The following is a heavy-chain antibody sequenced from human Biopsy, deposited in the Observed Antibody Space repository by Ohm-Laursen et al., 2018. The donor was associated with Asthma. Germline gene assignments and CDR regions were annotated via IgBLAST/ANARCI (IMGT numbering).Heavy chain of an antibody. Sequence: LSLTCAASGFVFSQCGMHWVRQGPGKGLEWVALVSSDGHNKYYEDSVKGRFTISRDNSRNRLYLQIDSLTVEDSAVYFCARQSGQEYGDSIPFDTWGQGTKVAVSS. J-gene: IGHJ3*02. V-gene: IGHV3-30*03. CDR2: VSSDGHNK. CDR1: GFVFSQCG. CDR3: ARQSGQEYGDSIPFDT. D-gene: IGHD3-22*01.